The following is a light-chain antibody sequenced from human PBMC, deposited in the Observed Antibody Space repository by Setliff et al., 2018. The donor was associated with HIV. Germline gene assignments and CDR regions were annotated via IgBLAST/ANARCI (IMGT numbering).Light chain of an antibody. Sequence: QSALAHPASVSGSPGQSITISCTGTSSDIGSSNFVSWYQQHPGKAPKVMIYNVDKRPSGVSNRVSGSKSGNTASLTISGLQTEDEADYYCSSYSIDNLNVSASGTKVTGL. V-gene: IGLV2-14*03. CDR3: SSYSIDNLNV. J-gene: IGLJ1*01. CDR2: NVD. CDR1: SSDIGSSNF.